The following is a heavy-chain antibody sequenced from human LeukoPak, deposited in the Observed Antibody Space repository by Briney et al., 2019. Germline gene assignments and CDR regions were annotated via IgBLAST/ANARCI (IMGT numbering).Heavy chain of an antibody. V-gene: IGHV1-18*01. D-gene: IGHD1-26*01. Sequence: ASVKVSCKASGYTFTSYGISWVRQAPGQGLEWMGWISAYNGNTNYAQKLQGRVTMTTDTSTSTAYMELRSLRSDDTAVYYCALYSGSYSLPGAFDFWGQGTKVTVSS. CDR2: ISAYNGNT. CDR3: ALYSGSYSLPGAFDF. J-gene: IGHJ3*01. CDR1: GYTFTSYG.